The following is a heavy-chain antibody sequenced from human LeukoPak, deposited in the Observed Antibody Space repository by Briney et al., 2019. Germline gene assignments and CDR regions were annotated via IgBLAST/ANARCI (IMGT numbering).Heavy chain of an antibody. CDR2: INPNSGGT. CDR1: GYTFTDNY. Sequence: GASVKVSCKASGYTFTDNYIHWVRQAPGQGLEWMGWINPNSGGTNYAQKFQGRVTMTRDTSISTAYMELSRLRSDDTAVYYCASLDIVVVPAAPDAFDIWGQGTMVTVSS. J-gene: IGHJ3*02. D-gene: IGHD2-2*03. V-gene: IGHV1-2*02. CDR3: ASLDIVVVPAAPDAFDI.